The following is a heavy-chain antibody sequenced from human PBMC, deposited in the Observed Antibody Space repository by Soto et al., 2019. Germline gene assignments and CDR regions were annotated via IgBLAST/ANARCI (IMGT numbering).Heavy chain of an antibody. CDR1: VFTCSSYS. V-gene: IGHV3-23*01. CDR3: AKRTTRGYDFWSGYLDY. J-gene: IGHJ4*02. Sequence: QPGGSLRLSCAASVFTCSSYSMSWVRQAPGKGRVCVSVISVSGCRTYYADSLRGRVTISRENSKNTLYLQMNSLRAEDRAVYYCAKRTTRGYDFWSGYLDYGGQVTLVTVSS. CDR2: ISVSGCRT. D-gene: IGHD3-3*01.